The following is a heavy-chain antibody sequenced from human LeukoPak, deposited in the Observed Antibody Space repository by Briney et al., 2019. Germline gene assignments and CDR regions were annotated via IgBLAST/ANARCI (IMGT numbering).Heavy chain of an antibody. CDR3: VYGPNHYYFDH. CDR2: LYYSGSP. Sequence: SETLSLTCTVSGVSISGYYYTWIRQPPGKDREWIGYLYYSGSPNYNPSLKSRVTISLDTSMKQFSLNLRSVTAADAAVYFCVYGPNHYYFDHWGQGTLVTVSS. J-gene: IGHJ4*02. D-gene: IGHD3-16*01. CDR1: GVSISGYY. V-gene: IGHV4-59*01.